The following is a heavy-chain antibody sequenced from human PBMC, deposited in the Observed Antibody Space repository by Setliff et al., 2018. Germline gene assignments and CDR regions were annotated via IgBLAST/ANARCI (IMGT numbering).Heavy chain of an antibody. CDR3: ATESLLRYFDLVGNPYAFDI. CDR2: FDPEDGET. J-gene: IGHJ3*02. V-gene: IGHV1-24*01. CDR1: GYTLTELS. D-gene: IGHD3-9*01. Sequence: ASVKVSCKVSGYTLTELSMHWVRQAPGKGLEWMGGFDPEDGETIYAQKFQGRVTMTEDTPTDTAYMELSSLRSEDTAVYYCATESLLRYFDLVGNPYAFDIWGQGTMVTVSS.